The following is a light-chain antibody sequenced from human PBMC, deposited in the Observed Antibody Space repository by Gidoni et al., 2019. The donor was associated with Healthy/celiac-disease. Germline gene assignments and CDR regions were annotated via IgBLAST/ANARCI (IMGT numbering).Light chain of an antibody. CDR1: QSISSW. CDR2: KAA. V-gene: IGKV1-5*03. J-gene: IGKJ1*01. CDR3: QQYNSYSRT. Sequence: TQMTQSPSTLSASVGDRVTITCRASQSISSWLAWYQQKPGKATKLLIYKAASLESGVPSRFSGSGSGTEFTLTISSLQPDDFATYYCQQYNSYSRTFGQGTKVEIK.